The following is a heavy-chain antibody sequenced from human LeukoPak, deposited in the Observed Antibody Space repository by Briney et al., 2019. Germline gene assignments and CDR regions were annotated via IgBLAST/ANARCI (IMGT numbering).Heavy chain of an antibody. Sequence: GGSLRLSCAASGFTFSSYEMNWVRQAPGKGLEWVSYISSSGSTIYYADSVKGRFTTPRDNAKNSLYLQMNSLRAEDTAVYYCAELGITMIGGVWGKGTTVTISS. CDR3: AELGITMIGGV. D-gene: IGHD3-10*02. J-gene: IGHJ6*04. V-gene: IGHV3-48*03. CDR1: GFTFSSYE. CDR2: ISSSGSTI.